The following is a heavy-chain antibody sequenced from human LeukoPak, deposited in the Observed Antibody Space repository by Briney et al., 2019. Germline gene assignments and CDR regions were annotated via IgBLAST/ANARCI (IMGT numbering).Heavy chain of an antibody. J-gene: IGHJ4*02. D-gene: IGHD3-22*01. Sequence: ASVKVSCKVSGYTLTELSMHWVRQAPGKGLAWMGGFDPEDGETIYAQKFQGRVTMTEDTSTDTAYMELSSLRSEDTAVYYCATADYDSSGHREYYFDYWGQGTLVTVSS. CDR1: GYTLTELS. V-gene: IGHV1-24*01. CDR2: FDPEDGET. CDR3: ATADYDSSGHREYYFDY.